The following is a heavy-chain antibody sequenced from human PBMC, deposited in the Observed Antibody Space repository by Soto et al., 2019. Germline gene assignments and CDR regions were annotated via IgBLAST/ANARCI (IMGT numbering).Heavy chain of an antibody. CDR3: AKGGRTSSSWYGEGMDY. J-gene: IGHJ4*02. CDR2: ISYDGRYK. Sequence: QVRLVESGGGVVQPGTSLRLSCAASGFTFTSYGMHWVRQAPGKGLEWVAVISYDGRYKYYGDSVKGRFTISRDNSKNTLDLQMNSLRAEDTAVYFCAKGGRTSSSWYGEGMDYWGQGTLVTVSS. CDR1: GFTFTSYG. V-gene: IGHV3-30*18. D-gene: IGHD6-13*01.